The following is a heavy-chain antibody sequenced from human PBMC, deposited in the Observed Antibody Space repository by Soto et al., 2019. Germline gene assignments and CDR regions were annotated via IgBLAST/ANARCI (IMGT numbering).Heavy chain of an antibody. CDR1: GYIFTRYG. D-gene: IGHD3-22*01. CDR3: ARDHYPPSYDSSGYERFDY. Sequence: QVQLVQSGAELKKPGASVKVSCKASGYIFTRYGISWVRQAPGQGLEWMGWISAYNGDTSYAQNLQGRVTMTTDTTTSTAYMELRSLRSDDTAVYYCARDHYPPSYDSSGYERFDYWGQGTLVTVSS. V-gene: IGHV1-18*01. J-gene: IGHJ4*02. CDR2: ISAYNGDT.